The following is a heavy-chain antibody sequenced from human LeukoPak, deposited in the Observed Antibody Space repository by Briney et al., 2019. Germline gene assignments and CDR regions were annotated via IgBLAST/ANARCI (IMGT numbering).Heavy chain of an antibody. D-gene: IGHD1-26*01. V-gene: IGHV5-51*01. Sequence: GESLKISCRGSGYSFTSYWIAWVRQMPGKGLEWMGITYPGDSDTRYSPSFQGQVTISADKSISTAYLQWSSLQASDTAMYYCARQWSKGPYSGTYGYFHHWGQGTLVTVSS. J-gene: IGHJ1*01. CDR3: ARQWSKGPYSGTYGYFHH. CDR1: GYSFTSYW. CDR2: TYPGDSDT.